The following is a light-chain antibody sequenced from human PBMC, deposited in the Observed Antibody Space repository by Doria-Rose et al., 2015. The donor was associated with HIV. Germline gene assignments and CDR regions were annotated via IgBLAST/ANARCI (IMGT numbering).Light chain of an antibody. CDR3: MQALQTPWT. CDR2: LGS. V-gene: IGKV2-28*01. J-gene: IGKJ1*01. Sequence: LPVIPGESASISCRSSQRLLHSDGYNYLDWYLQKPGQSPQLLIYLGSSRASGVPDRFSGSGSGTNFTLKISRVEAEDVGIYYCMQALQTPWTFGQGTKVEIK. CDR1: QRLLHSDGYNY.